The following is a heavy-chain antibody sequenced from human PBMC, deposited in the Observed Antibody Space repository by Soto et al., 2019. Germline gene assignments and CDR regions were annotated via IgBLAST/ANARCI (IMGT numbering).Heavy chain of an antibody. CDR1: GFSLRTDAVG. CDR2: IYWNGEK. CDR3: AHRIAAPGRTLDY. Sequence: QITLKESGPTLVRPTQPLTLTCTVSGFSLRTDAVGVAWIRQSPGKALEWLGIIYWNGEKRYKSSLQTRLTITRDTSKHQVVLTMTDMAPLDTATYFCAHRIAAPGRTLDYWGQGVLVTVSS. J-gene: IGHJ4*02. D-gene: IGHD6-13*01. V-gene: IGHV2-5*01.